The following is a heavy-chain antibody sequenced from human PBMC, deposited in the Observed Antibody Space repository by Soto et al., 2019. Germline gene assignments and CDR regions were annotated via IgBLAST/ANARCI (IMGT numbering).Heavy chain of an antibody. Sequence: QVKLQEWGPGLVKPSGTLSLTCAVSGDSINGSNWWSWVRQTPEKGLEWIGEVYHRGSSNYSPSLQSRVTISVDKSKNQFSLKMTSVTAADTAIYYCARVSSSSLYGLYGLDVWGQGTTVTVSS. CDR1: GDSINGSNW. CDR3: ARVSSSSLYGLYGLDV. D-gene: IGHD6-13*01. CDR2: VYHRGSS. V-gene: IGHV4-4*02. J-gene: IGHJ6*02.